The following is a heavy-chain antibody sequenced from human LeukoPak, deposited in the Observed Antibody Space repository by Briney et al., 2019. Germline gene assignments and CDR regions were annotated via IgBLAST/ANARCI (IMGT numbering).Heavy chain of an antibody. CDR1: GGTFSSYA. CDR2: INPNRGDT. D-gene: IGHD3-16*01. CDR3: ARPVITGDYFDY. J-gene: IGHJ4*02. V-gene: IGHV1-2*02. Sequence: ASVKVSCKASGGTFSSYAISWVRQAPGQGLEWMGWINPNRGDTSFAQNFQGRVTMTRDTSVSTVYLELSGLKSDDTAVFYCARPVITGDYFDYWGQGTLVTVSS.